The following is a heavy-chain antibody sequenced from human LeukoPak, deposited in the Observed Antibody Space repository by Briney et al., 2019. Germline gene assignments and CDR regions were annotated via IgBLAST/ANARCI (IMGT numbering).Heavy chain of an antibody. D-gene: IGHD7-27*01. CDR2: IYHSGST. J-gene: IGHJ4*02. CDR3: ASNWGGDEYYFDY. V-gene: IGHV4-39*01. CDR1: GGSIRSSSYY. Sequence: SETLSLTCTVSGGSIRSSSYYWGWIRQPPGKGLEWIASIYHSGSTYYNPSLKSRVTISVDTSKNQFSLRLSSVTAADTAVYYCASNWGGDEYYFDYWGQGSLVTVSS.